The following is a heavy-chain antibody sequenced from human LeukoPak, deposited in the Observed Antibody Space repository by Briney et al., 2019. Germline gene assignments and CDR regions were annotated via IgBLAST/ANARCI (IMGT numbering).Heavy chain of an antibody. V-gene: IGHV1-69*13. CDR2: IIPIFGTA. Sequence: GASVKVSCKASGGTFSSYAISWVRQAPGQGLEWMGGIIPIFGTANYAQKFQGRVTITADESTSTAYMELSSLRSEDTAVYYCARGGYSSGWYDAFDIWGQGTMVTVSS. CDR1: GGTFSSYA. D-gene: IGHD6-19*01. CDR3: ARGGYSSGWYDAFDI. J-gene: IGHJ3*02.